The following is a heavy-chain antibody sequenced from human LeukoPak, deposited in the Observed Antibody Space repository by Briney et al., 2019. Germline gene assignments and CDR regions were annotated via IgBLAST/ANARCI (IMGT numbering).Heavy chain of an antibody. V-gene: IGHV3-74*01. CDR1: GFTFSSYW. Sequence: ETGGSLRLSCAASGFTFSSYWMHWVRQAPGKGLMWVSRINSDGSSIIYADSAKGRFTISRDNAKNTPYLQMNSLRAEDTAVYYCAREDIVEVPAIPFDYWGQGTLVTVSS. CDR3: AREDIVEVPAIPFDY. CDR2: INSDGSSI. J-gene: IGHJ4*02. D-gene: IGHD2-2*01.